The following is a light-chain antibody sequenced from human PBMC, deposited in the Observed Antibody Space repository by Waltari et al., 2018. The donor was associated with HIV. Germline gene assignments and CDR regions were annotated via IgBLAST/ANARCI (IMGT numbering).Light chain of an antibody. CDR1: SNHAGNQE. CDR2: TNN. J-gene: IGLJ2*01. Sequence: QAGLTQPPSVSKGLRQTAPLTCTGNSNHAGNQEAALLQQHQGHPPKLLSYTNNNRPSGISERLSASRSGNTASLTITGLQPEDEADYYCSAWDSSLSAVVFGGGTKLTVL. V-gene: IGLV10-54*01. CDR3: SAWDSSLSAVV.